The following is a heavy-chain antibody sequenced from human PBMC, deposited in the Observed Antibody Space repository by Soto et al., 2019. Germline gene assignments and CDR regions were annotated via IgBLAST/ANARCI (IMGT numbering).Heavy chain of an antibody. J-gene: IGHJ6*03. D-gene: IGHD5-12*01. Sequence: GFLRLSCAASVFTFSSYSMNWVRQAPGKGLEWVSSISSSSSYIYYADSVKGRFTISRDNAKNSLYLQMNSLRAEDTAVFYCARGRYSGYDYYYYYYMDVWGKGTTVTVSS. CDR1: VFTFSSYS. CDR2: ISSSSSYI. V-gene: IGHV3-21*01. CDR3: ARGRYSGYDYYYYYYMDV.